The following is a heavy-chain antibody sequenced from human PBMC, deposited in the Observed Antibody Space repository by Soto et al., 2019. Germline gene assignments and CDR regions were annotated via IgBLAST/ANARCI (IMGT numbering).Heavy chain of an antibody. D-gene: IGHD1-1*01. Sequence: AVGSLRLSCAVSGFFCSSYDMSWVRQAPGKGLEWVSTILVGGSTHYEDSVKGRFTISRDKSKNTVYLQMNGLTAGDTAFYYCAKATATSGGAFEIYGQGTMVTVS. J-gene: IGHJ3*02. CDR3: AKATATSGGAFEI. CDR2: ILVGGST. CDR1: GFFCSSYD. V-gene: IGHV3-23*01.